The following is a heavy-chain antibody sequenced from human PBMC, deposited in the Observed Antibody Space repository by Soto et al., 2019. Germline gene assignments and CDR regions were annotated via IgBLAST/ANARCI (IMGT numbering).Heavy chain of an antibody. Sequence: LGGSLRLSCAASGFTFSSYAMSWVRQAPGKGLEWVSAISGSGGSTYYADSVKGRFTISRDNSKNTLYLQMNSLRAEDTAVYYCAKDPGSGWYVNWFDPWGQGTLVTVSS. CDR2: ISGSGGST. CDR3: AKDPGSGWYVNWFDP. J-gene: IGHJ5*02. CDR1: GFTFSSYA. V-gene: IGHV3-23*01. D-gene: IGHD6-19*01.